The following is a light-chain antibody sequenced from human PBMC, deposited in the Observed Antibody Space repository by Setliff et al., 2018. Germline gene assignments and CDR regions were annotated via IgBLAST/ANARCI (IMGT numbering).Light chain of an antibody. CDR2: SNN. Sequence: QSVLTQPPSASGTPGQRITISCSGGPSNIGSNPVNWYQQLPGTDPKLLIYSNNQRPSGVPDRFSGSKSGTSASLAVSGLQSEDEADFYCEAWDDSLNGYVVGSGTKV. J-gene: IGLJ1*01. V-gene: IGLV1-44*01. CDR1: PSNIGSNP. CDR3: EAWDDSLNGYV.